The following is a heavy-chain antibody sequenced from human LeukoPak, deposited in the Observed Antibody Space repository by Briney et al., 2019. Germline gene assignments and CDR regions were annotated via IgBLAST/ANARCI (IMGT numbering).Heavy chain of an antibody. CDR3: ARDRWYQLLTSRADY. CDR2: ISSSGSTI. J-gene: IGHJ4*02. V-gene: IGHV3-48*03. D-gene: IGHD2-2*01. Sequence: PGGSLRLSCAASGFTFSSYEMNWVRQAPGKGLEWVSYISSSGSTIYYADSVKGRFTISRDNAKNSLYLQMNSLRAEDTAAYYCARDRWYQLLTSRADYWGQGTLVTVSS. CDR1: GFTFSSYE.